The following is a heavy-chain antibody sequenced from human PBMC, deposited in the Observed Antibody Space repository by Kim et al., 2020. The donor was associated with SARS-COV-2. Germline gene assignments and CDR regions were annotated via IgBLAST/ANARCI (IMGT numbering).Heavy chain of an antibody. CDR3: ARGGILEWLLDLDY. Sequence: ADSGKGRFTIPRDNAKNSLYLQMNSLGAEDTAGYYCARGGILEWLLDLDYWGQGTLVTVSS. D-gene: IGHD3-3*01. J-gene: IGHJ4*02. V-gene: IGHV3-21*01.